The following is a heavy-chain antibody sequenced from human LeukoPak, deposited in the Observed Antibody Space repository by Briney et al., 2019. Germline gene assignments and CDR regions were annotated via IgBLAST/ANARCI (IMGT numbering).Heavy chain of an antibody. J-gene: IGHJ4*02. D-gene: IGHD5-18*01. Sequence: SETLSLTCTVSGGSISSYYWSWIRQPPGRGLEWIGYIYYSGSTNYNPSLKSRVTISVDTSKNQFSLKLSSVTAADTAVYYCARVYSYGSIDYWGQGTLVTVSP. V-gene: IGHV4-59*01. CDR2: IYYSGST. CDR1: GGSISSYY. CDR3: ARVYSYGSIDY.